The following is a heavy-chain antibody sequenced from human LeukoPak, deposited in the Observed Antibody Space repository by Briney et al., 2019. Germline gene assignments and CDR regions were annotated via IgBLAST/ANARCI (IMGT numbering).Heavy chain of an antibody. CDR3: ATSRLGSGWYYFDY. J-gene: IGHJ4*02. V-gene: IGHV1-8*01. CDR2: MNPNSGNT. CDR1: GYTFTSYD. Sequence: ASVKVSCKASGYTFTSYDINWVRQATGQGLEWMGWMNPNSGNTGYAQKFQGRVTMTEDTSTDTAYMELSSLRSEDTAVYYCATSRLGSGWYYFDYWGQGTLVTVSS. D-gene: IGHD6-19*01.